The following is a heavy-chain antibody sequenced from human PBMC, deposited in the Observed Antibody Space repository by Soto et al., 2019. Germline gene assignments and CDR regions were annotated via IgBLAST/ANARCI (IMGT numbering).Heavy chain of an antibody. J-gene: IGHJ4*02. D-gene: IGHD3-10*01. CDR2: INSDGSST. V-gene: IGHV3-74*01. CDR3: TRTDY. Sequence: GGSLRLSCAASEVTFSNYWMHWVRQAPGKGLVWVSRINSDGSSTSYADSVEGRFTISRDNAKNTLYLQMNSLRAEDTAVYYCTRTDYWGQGTLVTVSS. CDR1: EVTFSNYW.